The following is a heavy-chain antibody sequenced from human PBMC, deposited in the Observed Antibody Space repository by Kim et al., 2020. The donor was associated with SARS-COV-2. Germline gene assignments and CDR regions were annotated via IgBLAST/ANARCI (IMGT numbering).Heavy chain of an antibody. Sequence: SETLSLTCTVSGGSISSSSYYWGWIRQPPGKGLEWIGSIYYSGSTYYNPSLKSRVTIAVDTSKNQFSLKLSPVTAADTAVYYCAGRREYSSGWYFYYYYYGMDVWGQGTTVTVSS. CDR1: GGSISSSSYY. J-gene: IGHJ6*02. CDR2: IYYSGST. CDR3: AGRREYSSGWYFYYYYYGMDV. D-gene: IGHD6-19*01. V-gene: IGHV4-39*01.